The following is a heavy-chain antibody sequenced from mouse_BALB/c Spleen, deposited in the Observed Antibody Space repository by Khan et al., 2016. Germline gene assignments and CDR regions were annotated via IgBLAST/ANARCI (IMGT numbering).Heavy chain of an antibody. CDR3: ARGREVFTDK. V-gene: IGHV1-7*01. D-gene: IGHD1-1*01. J-gene: IGHJ3*02. CDR2: INPSTGYT. Sequence: QVQRQRSGAELAKPGASVTLSCKAPGYTFTSYWLPWVKQRPGQVLEWIGYINPSTGYTEYNQKFKDKATLTADQSSSTAYIPLSSLTSEDCAGKDCARGREVFTDKWGQGTLVTVSA. CDR1: GYTFTSYW.